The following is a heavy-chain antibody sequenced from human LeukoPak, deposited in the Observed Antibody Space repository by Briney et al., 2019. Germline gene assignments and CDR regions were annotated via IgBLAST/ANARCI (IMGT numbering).Heavy chain of an antibody. CDR2: IYYSGST. V-gene: IGHV4-39*07. CDR1: GGSISSSSYY. CDR3: ARDKQGSSLPDAFDI. D-gene: IGHD6-13*01. J-gene: IGHJ3*02. Sequence: SETLSLTCTVSGGSISSSSYYWGWIRQPPGKGLEWIGSIYYSGSTYYNPSLKSRVTISVDTSKNQFSLKLSSVTAADTAVYYCARDKQGSSLPDAFDIWGQGTMVTVSS.